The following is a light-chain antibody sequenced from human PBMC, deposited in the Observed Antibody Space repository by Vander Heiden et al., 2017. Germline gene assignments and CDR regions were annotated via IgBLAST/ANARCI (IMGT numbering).Light chain of an antibody. CDR1: QGISSH. J-gene: IGKJ5*01. V-gene: IGKV1-9*01. Sequence: DIQLTQSPSFLSASVGDRVTITCRASQGISSHLAWYQQKPGKAPKVLIYAASTLQSGVPSRFSGSGSGTEFTLTISSLQPEDFATYYCQQCNSDPPPITFGQGTRLEIK. CDR2: AAS. CDR3: QQCNSDPPPIT.